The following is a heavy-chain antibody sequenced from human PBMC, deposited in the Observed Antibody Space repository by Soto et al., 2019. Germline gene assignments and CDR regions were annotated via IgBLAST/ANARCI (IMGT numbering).Heavy chain of an antibody. Sequence: QVQLVESGGGVVQPGRSLRLSCAASGFTFSSYGMHWVRQAPGKGLEWVAVISYDGSNKYYTDSVKGRFTISRDNSKNTLYLQMNSLRAEDTAVSHCAKDLTPDKVWVSYRYTKHLFDYWGQGTLVTVSS. J-gene: IGHJ4*02. CDR2: ISYDGSNK. V-gene: IGHV3-30*18. CDR1: GFTFSSYG. CDR3: AKDLTPDKVWVSYRYTKHLFDY. D-gene: IGHD3-16*02.